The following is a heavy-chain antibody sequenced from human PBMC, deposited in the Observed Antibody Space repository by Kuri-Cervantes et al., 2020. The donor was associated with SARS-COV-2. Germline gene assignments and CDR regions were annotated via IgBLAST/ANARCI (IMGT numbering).Heavy chain of an antibody. V-gene: IGHV1-18*01. Sequence: ASVKVSCKASGYTFTRYDINWVRQAPGQGLEWMGWISAYNGNTNYAQKLQGRVTMTTDTSTSTAYMELRSLRSDDTAVYYCARRASSSWPNWFDPWGQGTLVTFSS. D-gene: IGHD6-13*01. J-gene: IGHJ5*02. CDR1: GYTFTRYD. CDR3: ARRASSSWPNWFDP. CDR2: ISAYNGNT.